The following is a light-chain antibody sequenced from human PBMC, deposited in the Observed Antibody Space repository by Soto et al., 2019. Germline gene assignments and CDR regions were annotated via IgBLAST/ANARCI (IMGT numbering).Light chain of an antibody. J-gene: IGLJ1*01. CDR2: EVS. CDR1: SSDVGGYNY. Sequence: QSALTQPASVSGAPGQSITISCTGTSSDVGGYNYVSWYQQHPGKAPKLIIYEVSNRPSGVSNRFSGSKSANTASLTISALQAEDEADYYCSSYKSSNTYVFGTGTKLTVL. CDR3: SSYKSSNTYV. V-gene: IGLV2-14*01.